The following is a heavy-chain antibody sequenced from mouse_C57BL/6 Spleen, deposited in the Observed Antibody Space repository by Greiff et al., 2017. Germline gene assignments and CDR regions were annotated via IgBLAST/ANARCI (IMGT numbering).Heavy chain of an antibody. CDR2: IDPSDSET. Sequence: VQLQQSGAELVRPGSSVKPSCKASGYTFTSSWMHWVKQWPIQGLAWIGNIDPSDSETHYNPQFKAKATLYVDKSSSTAYMQLSSLTSEDCAVYYCARIDYGYDGEAWFAYWGQGTRVTDSA. CDR3: ARIDYGYDGEAWFAY. J-gene: IGHJ3*01. V-gene: IGHV1-52*01. D-gene: IGHD2-2*01. CDR1: GYTFTSSW.